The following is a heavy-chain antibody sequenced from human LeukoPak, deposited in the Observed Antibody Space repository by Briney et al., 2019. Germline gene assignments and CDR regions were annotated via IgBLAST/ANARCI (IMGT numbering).Heavy chain of an antibody. Sequence: ASVKVSCKASGYTFNNYYIHCVRQAPGQGLEWMGRINPYSGDTNSAQKFQGRVTMTRDTSINTAYMELRSLRSDDAAVHFCAITYANNAFDIWGQGTMVSVSS. D-gene: IGHD2-8*01. J-gene: IGHJ3*02. V-gene: IGHV1-2*06. CDR1: GYTFNNYY. CDR2: INPYSGDT. CDR3: AITYANNAFDI.